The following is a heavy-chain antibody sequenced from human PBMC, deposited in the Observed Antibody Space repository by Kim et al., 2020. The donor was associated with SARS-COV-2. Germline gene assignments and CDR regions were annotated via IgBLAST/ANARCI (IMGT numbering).Heavy chain of an antibody. J-gene: IGHJ4*02. D-gene: IGHD6-19*01. V-gene: IGHV1-3*01. CDR2: T. Sequence: TKYTEKCRGRVNTTRDTTASTAYMELSSLRSEDTAVYYCARGSGWAFDYWGQGTLVTVAS. CDR3: ARGSGWAFDY.